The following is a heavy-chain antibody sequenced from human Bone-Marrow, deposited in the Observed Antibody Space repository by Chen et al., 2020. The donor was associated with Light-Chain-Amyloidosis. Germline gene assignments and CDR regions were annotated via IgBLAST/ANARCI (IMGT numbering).Heavy chain of an antibody. J-gene: IGHJ6*02. D-gene: IGHD1-26*01. V-gene: IGHV3-21*01. Sequence: EVQLVESGGGLVKPGGSLRLSCAASGFTFSSYSMNWVRQAPGKGLEWVSSISSSSSYMYYADSEKCRFTISRDNAKNSLYLQMNSLRAEDTAVYYCARDHWDFYYGMEVWGQGTTVTVSS. CDR1: GFTFSSYS. CDR3: ARDHWDFYYGMEV. CDR2: ISSSSSYM.